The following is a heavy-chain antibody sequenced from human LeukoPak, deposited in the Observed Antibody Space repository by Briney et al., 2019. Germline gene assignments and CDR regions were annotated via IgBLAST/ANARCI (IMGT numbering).Heavy chain of an antibody. CDR1: GFTFGSYA. V-gene: IGHV3-23*01. CDR2: ISGSGGST. Sequence: GGSLRLSCAASGFTFGSYAMSWVRQAPGKGLEWVSAISGSGGSTYYADSVKGRFTISRDNSKNTLYLQMNSLRAEDTAVYYCAKDEAGTTSDYYYGMDVWGQGTTVTVSS. CDR3: AKDEAGTTSDYYYGMDV. J-gene: IGHJ6*02. D-gene: IGHD1-1*01.